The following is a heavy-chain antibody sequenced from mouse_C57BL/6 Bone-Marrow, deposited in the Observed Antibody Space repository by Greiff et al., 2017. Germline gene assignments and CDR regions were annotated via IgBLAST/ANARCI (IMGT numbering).Heavy chain of an antibody. J-gene: IGHJ1*03. Sequence: EVQLQQSGPELVKPGASVKISCKASGYTFTDYYMNWVKQSHGKSLEWIGDINPNNGGTSYNQKFKGKATLTVDKSSSTAYMVLRSQTSEDSAVYYCARGWDGDFDVWGTGTTVTVSS. CDR1: GYTFTDYY. CDR2: INPNNGGT. V-gene: IGHV1-26*01. D-gene: IGHD4-1*01. CDR3: ARGWDGDFDV.